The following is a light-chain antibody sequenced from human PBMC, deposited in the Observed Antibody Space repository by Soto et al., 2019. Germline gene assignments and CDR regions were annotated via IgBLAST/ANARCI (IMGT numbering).Light chain of an antibody. J-gene: IGKJ3*01. CDR1: QGVSSSY. CDR3: QQYGASVT. Sequence: EIVFTQSPGTLSLSPGEGATLSCRASQGVSSSYLAWYQHKPGQAPRLLIDGASSRTSGIPDRFSGSGSRTDFTITINRLEPEDVAVYYCQQYGASVTFGPGTKVDLK. V-gene: IGKV3-20*01. CDR2: GAS.